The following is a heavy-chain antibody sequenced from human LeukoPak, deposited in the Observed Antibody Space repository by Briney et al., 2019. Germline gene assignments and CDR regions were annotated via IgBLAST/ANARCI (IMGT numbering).Heavy chain of an antibody. V-gene: IGHV4-34*01. Sequence: PSETLSLTCAVYGGSFSGYCWSWIRQPPGKGLEWIGEINHSGSTNYNPSLKSRVTISVDTSKNQFSLKLSSVTAADTAVYYCARGRWLRNFDYWGQGTLVTVSS. J-gene: IGHJ4*02. CDR2: INHSGST. D-gene: IGHD5-12*01. CDR3: ARGRWLRNFDY. CDR1: GGSFSGYC.